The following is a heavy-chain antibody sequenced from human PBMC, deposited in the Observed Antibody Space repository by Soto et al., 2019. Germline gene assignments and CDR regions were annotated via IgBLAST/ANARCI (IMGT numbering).Heavy chain of an antibody. Sequence: PSETLSLTCTVSGGSISSSSYYWGWIRQPPGKGLEWIGSIYYSGSTYYNPSLKSRVTISVDTSKNQFSLKLSSVTATDTAVYCCARSMTTVVSLDYWGQGTRVTVSS. J-gene: IGHJ4*02. CDR2: IYYSGST. CDR1: GGSISSSSYY. CDR3: ARSMTTVVSLDY. V-gene: IGHV4-39*01. D-gene: IGHD4-17*01.